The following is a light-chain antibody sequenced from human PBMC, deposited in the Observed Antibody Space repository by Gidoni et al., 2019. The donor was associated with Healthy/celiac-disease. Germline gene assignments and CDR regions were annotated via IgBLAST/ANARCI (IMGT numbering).Light chain of an antibody. Sequence: DIQMTQSPSSLSASVGDRVTITCRASQSISSYFNWYQQKPGKAPKLLIYAASSLQSGVPSRFSCSGSGTDFTLTISSLQHEDFATYYCQQSYSTHTWTFGQGTKVEIK. CDR2: AAS. CDR3: QQSYSTHTWT. J-gene: IGKJ1*01. V-gene: IGKV1-39*01. CDR1: QSISSY.